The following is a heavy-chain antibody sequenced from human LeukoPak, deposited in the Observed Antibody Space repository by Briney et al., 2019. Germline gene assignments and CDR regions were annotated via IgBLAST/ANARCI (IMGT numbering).Heavy chain of an antibody. CDR1: GYTFTGYY. CDR3: AHTTNVDY. V-gene: IGHV1-2*06. J-gene: IGHJ4*02. D-gene: IGHD1-26*01. Sequence: ASVKVSCRASGYTFTGYYIHWVRQAPGQGLEWMGRINPNSGGTNYAQKFQGRVTITADESTSTAYMELSSLRSEDTAVYYCAHTTNVDYWGQGTLVTVSS. CDR2: INPNSGGT.